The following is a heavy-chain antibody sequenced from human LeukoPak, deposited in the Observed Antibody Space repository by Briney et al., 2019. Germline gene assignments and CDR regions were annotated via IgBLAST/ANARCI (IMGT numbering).Heavy chain of an antibody. J-gene: IGHJ4*02. CDR2: ISYDGSNK. V-gene: IGHV3-30*03. CDR3: ARPYSGYDQGDY. D-gene: IGHD5-12*01. Sequence: GRSLRLSCAASGFTFSSYGMHWVRQAPGKGLEWVAVISYDGSNKYYADSVKGRFTISRDNSKNTLYLQMNSLRAEDTAVYYCARPYSGYDQGDYWGQGTLVTVSS. CDR1: GFTFSSYG.